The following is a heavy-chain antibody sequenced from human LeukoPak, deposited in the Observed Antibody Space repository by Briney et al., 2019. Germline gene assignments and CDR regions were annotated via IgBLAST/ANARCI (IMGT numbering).Heavy chain of an antibody. CDR3: ARDRLDYDILTGYYRFNAFDI. CDR1: GYTFSSYW. J-gene: IGHJ3*02. CDR2: INTDGSST. Sequence: GGSLRLSCAASGYTFSSYWMHWVRQAPGKGLMWVSRINTDGSSTSYADSVKGRFTISRDNAKNSLYLQMNSLRAEDTAVYYCARDRLDYDILTGYYRFNAFDIWGQGTMVTVSS. V-gene: IGHV3-74*01. D-gene: IGHD3-9*01.